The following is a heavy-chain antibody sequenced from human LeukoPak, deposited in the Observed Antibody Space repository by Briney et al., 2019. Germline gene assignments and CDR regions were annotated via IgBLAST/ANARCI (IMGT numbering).Heavy chain of an antibody. D-gene: IGHD5-18*01. CDR1: GFTFSGSA. CDR2: ISYSGANS. CDR3: ARGGDTAMAYYYYGMDV. Sequence: GGSVRLSCAASGFTFSGSAMSWVRQAPGEGLEWVSLISYSGANSYYTDSVRGRFTISRDNSKDTLFLQMNSLRAEDTAIYYCARGGDTAMAYYYYGMDVWGQGTTVTVSS. J-gene: IGHJ6*02. V-gene: IGHV3-23*01.